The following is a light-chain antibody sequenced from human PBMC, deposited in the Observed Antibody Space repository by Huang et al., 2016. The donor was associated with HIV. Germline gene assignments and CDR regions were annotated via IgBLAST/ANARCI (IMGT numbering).Light chain of an antibody. J-gene: IGKJ1*01. CDR3: LQHRAYPRT. CDR2: AAA. Sequence: DIQMTQSPSAMSASVGDKVTITCRASQAIRNYLVWFQQKPGRAPKRLIYAAASLQRGVPARFSGSGYGTKFTLTISSLQPEDFATYYCLQHRAYPRTFGPGTKVEVK. CDR1: QAIRNY. V-gene: IGKV1-17*03.